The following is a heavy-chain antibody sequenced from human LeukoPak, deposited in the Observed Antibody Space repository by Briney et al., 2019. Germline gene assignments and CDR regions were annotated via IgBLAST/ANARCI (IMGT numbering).Heavy chain of an antibody. J-gene: IGHJ4*02. CDR2: ISYDGSNK. V-gene: IGHV3-30-3*01. CDR1: GFTFSSYA. Sequence: PGGSLRLSCAASGFTFSSYAMHWVRQAPGKGLEWVAVISYDGSNKYYADSVKGRFTISRDNSKNTLYLQMNSLRAEDTAVYYCARDRDPYGDPSYFDYWGQGTLVTVSS. D-gene: IGHD4-17*01. CDR3: ARDRDPYGDPSYFDY.